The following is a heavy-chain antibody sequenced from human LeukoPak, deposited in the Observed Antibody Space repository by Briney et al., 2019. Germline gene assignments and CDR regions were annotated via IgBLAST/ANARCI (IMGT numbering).Heavy chain of an antibody. J-gene: IGHJ5*02. D-gene: IGHD5-18*01. CDR2: IKQDGSEK. Sequence: PGGSLRLSCAASGFTFSSYWMSWVRQAPGKGLEWVANIKQDGSEKYYVDSVKGQFTISRDNAKNSLYLQMNSLRAEDTAVYYCARDLGYSYGYWWFDPWGQGTLVTVSS. CDR1: GFTFSSYW. CDR3: ARDLGYSYGYWWFDP. V-gene: IGHV3-7*01.